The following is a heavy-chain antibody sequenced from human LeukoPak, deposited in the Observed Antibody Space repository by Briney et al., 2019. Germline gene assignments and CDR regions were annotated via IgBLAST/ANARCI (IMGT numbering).Heavy chain of an antibody. CDR3: ARVVGATQLDY. D-gene: IGHD1-26*01. CDR1: GYSISSNYY. CDR2: MFHSGTT. J-gene: IGHJ4*02. V-gene: IGHV4-38-2*02. Sequence: SETLSLTCTVSGYSISSNYYWAWIRQPPGKGLEWIGNMFHSGTTAYNPSLKSRVTISKDTSKNQFSLNLRFVTAADTAVYYCARVVGATQLDYWGQGILVTVSS.